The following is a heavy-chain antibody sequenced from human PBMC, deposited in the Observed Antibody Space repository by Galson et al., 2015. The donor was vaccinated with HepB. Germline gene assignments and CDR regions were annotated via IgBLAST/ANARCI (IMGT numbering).Heavy chain of an antibody. CDR3: ARADCSSTSCRVEY. D-gene: IGHD2-2*01. V-gene: IGHV3-30-3*01. Sequence: SLRLSCAASGFTFSSYAMHWVRQAPGKGLEWVAVISYDGSNKYYADSVKGRFTIPRDNSKNTLYLQMNSLRAEDTAVYYCARADCSSTSCRVEYWGPGALVPDSS. CDR1: GFTFSSYA. CDR2: ISYDGSNK. J-gene: IGHJ4*02.